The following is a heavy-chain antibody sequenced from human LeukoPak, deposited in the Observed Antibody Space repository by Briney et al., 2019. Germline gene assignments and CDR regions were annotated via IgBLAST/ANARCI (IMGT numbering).Heavy chain of an antibody. CDR2: INWNGGST. CDR3: ATGGITIFGVVTYPND. V-gene: IGHV3-20*04. D-gene: IGHD3-3*01. J-gene: IGHJ4*02. Sequence: GGSLRLSCAASGFTLDDYGMSWVRQAPGKGLEWVSGINWNGGSTGYADSVKGRFTISRDNAKNSLYLQMNSLRAEDTALYYCATGGITIFGVVTYPNDWGQGTLVTVSS. CDR1: GFTLDDYG.